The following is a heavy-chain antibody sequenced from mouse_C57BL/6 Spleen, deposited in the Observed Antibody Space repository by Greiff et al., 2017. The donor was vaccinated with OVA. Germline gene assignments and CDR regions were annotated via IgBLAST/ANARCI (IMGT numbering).Heavy chain of an antibody. D-gene: IGHD2-4*01. CDR2: IYPGDGDT. CDR1: GYAFSSSW. CDR3: ARGGPIYYDYDGFAY. Sequence: VKLMESGPELVKPGASVKISCKASGYAFSSSWMNWVKQRPGKGLEWIGRIYPGDGDTNYNGKFKGKATLTADKSSSTAYMQLSSLTSEDSAVYFCARGGPIYYDYDGFAYWGQGTLVTVSA. J-gene: IGHJ3*01. V-gene: IGHV1-82*01.